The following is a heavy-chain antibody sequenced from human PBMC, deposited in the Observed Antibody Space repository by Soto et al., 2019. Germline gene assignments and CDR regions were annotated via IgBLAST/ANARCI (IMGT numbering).Heavy chain of an antibody. CDR2: IGGSGGST. CDR3: LKVLRARLLPCSTHY. J-gene: IGHJ4*02. Sequence: PGGTLRLSCAASGFTFSSYAMSWVRQAPGKGLEWVSAIGGSGGSTYYADSVEGRFTISRDNSKNTLYLQMSSLRAEDTAVYYCLKVLRARLLPCSTHYSGPAPLVSLSS. V-gene: IGHV3-23*01. CDR1: GFTFSSYA. D-gene: IGHD2-15*01.